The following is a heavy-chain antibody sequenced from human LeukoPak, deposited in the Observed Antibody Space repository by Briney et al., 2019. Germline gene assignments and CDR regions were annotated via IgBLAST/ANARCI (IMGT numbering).Heavy chain of an antibody. Sequence: GGSLRLSCTASGFTFGDYAMHWVRQAPGKGLEWVSGISWNSGSIGYADSVKGRFTISRDNAKNSLYLQMNSLRAEDMALYYCAKGGESGVAGASFDYWGQGTLVTVSS. V-gene: IGHV3-9*03. D-gene: IGHD6-19*01. CDR3: AKGGESGVAGASFDY. CDR2: ISWNSGSI. CDR1: GFTFGDYA. J-gene: IGHJ4*02.